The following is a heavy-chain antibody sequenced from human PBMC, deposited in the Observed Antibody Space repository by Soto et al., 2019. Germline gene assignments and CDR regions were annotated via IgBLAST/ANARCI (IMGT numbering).Heavy chain of an antibody. CDR3: ARGYCSGGSCFFPEFDY. V-gene: IGHV1-3*01. D-gene: IGHD2-15*01. Sequence: SVKVSCXASGYTFTSYAMHWVRQAPGQRLEWMGWINAGNGNTKYSQKFQGRVTITRDTSASTAYMELSSLRSEDTAVYYCARGYCSGGSCFFPEFDYWGQGTLVTVSS. J-gene: IGHJ4*02. CDR1: GYTFTSYA. CDR2: INAGNGNT.